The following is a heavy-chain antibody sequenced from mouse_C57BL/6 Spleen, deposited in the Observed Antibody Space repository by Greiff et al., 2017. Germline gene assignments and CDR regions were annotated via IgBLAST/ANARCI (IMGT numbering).Heavy chain of an antibody. V-gene: IGHV5-6*01. CDR3: ARQEDYYGVDY. J-gene: IGHJ2*01. Sequence: EVMLVESGGDLVKPGGSLKLSCAASGFTFSSYGMSWVRQTPDKRLEWVATISSGGSYTYYPDSVKGRFTLSRDNAKNTLYLQMSSLKSEDTAMYYCARQEDYYGVDYWGQGTTLTVSS. CDR2: ISSGGSYT. CDR1: GFTFSSYG. D-gene: IGHD1-2*01.